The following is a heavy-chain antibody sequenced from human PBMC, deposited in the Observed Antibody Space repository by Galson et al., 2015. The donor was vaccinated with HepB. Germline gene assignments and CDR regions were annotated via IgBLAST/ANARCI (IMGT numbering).Heavy chain of an antibody. V-gene: IGHV1-24*01. J-gene: IGHJ3*02. CDR1: GNTLTELP. CDR3: AIRSGSGGKDAFDI. Sequence: SVKVSCKVSGNTLTELPMHWVRQAPGKGLEWMGGFDPEDGETIYAQKFQGRVTMTEDTSTDTAYMELSNLKPEDTAVYYCAIRSGSGGKDAFDIWGQGTMVTVSS. D-gene: IGHD3-3*01. CDR2: FDPEDGET.